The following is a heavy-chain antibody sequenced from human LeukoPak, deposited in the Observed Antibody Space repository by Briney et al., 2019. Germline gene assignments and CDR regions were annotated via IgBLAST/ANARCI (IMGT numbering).Heavy chain of an antibody. CDR3: AKRGATRTIDY. Sequence: PGGSLRLSCAASGLTFSSYAMNWVRQAPGKGLEWVSSISGSGDSTYYADSVKGRFTISRDNFKNTLYLQMNSLRAEDTAVYYCAKRGATRTIDYWGQGSLVTVSS. CDR1: GLTFSSYA. CDR2: ISGSGDST. J-gene: IGHJ4*02. D-gene: IGHD1-26*01. V-gene: IGHV3-23*01.